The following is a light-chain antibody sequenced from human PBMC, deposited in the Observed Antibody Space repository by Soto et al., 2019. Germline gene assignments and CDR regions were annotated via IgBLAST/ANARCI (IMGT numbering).Light chain of an antibody. CDR2: GSN. Sequence: QSVLTQPPSASGAPGQRVTISCSGSTSNIGSNSVNWYQQVPGTAPRLLIYGSNQRPSGVPDRFSASKSGTSASLVISGLQSEDEAYYYCAAWDDSLLGMFGGGTKVTVL. J-gene: IGLJ3*02. CDR1: TSNIGSNS. V-gene: IGLV1-44*01. CDR3: AAWDDSLLGM.